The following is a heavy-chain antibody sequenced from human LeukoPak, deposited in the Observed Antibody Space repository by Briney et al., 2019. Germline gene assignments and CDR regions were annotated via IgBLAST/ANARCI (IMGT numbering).Heavy chain of an antibody. CDR3: ARGPRGNS. J-gene: IGHJ4*02. CDR1: GFTVSSNS. CDR2: IYSGGST. V-gene: IGHV3-66*01. Sequence: GGSLRLSCAASGFTVSSNSMRWVRQAPGKGLEWVSVIYSGGSTYYADSVKGRFTISRDNSENTLYLQMNSLRAEDTAVYYCARGPRGNSWGQGTLVTVSS. D-gene: IGHD5-24*01.